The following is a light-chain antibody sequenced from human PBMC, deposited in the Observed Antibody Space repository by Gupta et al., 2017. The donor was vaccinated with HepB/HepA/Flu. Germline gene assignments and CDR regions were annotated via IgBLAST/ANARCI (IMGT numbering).Light chain of an antibody. CDR2: AAS. CDR1: QSIRNY. CDR3: QQSDSTPQT. V-gene: IGKV1-39*01. Sequence: DIQMTQSPSSLSASLGDRVTITCRASQSIRNYLNWYQQKPGKAPKLLIYAASNLQSGVPSRFSGSGSGTSFTLTISRLQSEDFATYYCQQSDSTPQTFGQGTRMEI. J-gene: IGKJ2*01.